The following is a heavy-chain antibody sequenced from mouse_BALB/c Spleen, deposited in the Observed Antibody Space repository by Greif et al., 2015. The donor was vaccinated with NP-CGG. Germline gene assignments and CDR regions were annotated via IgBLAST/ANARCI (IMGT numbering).Heavy chain of an antibody. Sequence: QVQLQQSGAELVRPGSSVKISCKASGYAFSSYWMNWVKQRPGQGLEWIGQIYPGDGDTNYNGKFKGKATLTADKSSSTAYMQLRSLKSEDSAVYFCARSPGYYFDYWGQGTTLTVSS. J-gene: IGHJ2*01. V-gene: IGHV1-80*01. CDR1: GYAFSSYW. CDR3: ARSPGYYFDY. CDR2: IYPGDGDT.